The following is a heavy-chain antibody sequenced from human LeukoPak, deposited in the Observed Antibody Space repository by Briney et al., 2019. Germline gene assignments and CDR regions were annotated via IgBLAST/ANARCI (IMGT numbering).Heavy chain of an antibody. D-gene: IGHD3-10*01. J-gene: IGHJ4*02. V-gene: IGHV1-18*01. Sequence: ASVKVSCKASGYTFTSYGISWVRQAPGQGLEWMGWISAYNGNTKSAQKFQGRLTMTTDTSTNTAYMELRSLRSDDTAVYYCARDHPLYYGSGSYSPFDYWGQGTLVAVSS. CDR2: ISAYNGNT. CDR3: ARDHPLYYGSGSYSPFDY. CDR1: GYTFTSYG.